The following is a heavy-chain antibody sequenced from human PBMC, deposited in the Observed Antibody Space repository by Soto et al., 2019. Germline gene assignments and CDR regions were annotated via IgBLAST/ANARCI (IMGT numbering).Heavy chain of an antibody. CDR2: ISSSSSYI. CDR1: GFTFSSYS. CDR3: ARERAPTTYYYDSSGYYYDVDY. J-gene: IGHJ4*02. Sequence: GGSLRLSCAASGFTFSSYSMNWVRQAPGKGLEWVSSISSSSSYIYYADSVKGRFTISRDNANNSLYLQMNSLRAEDTAVYYCARERAPTTYYYDSSGYYYDVDYWGQGTLVTVSS. D-gene: IGHD3-22*01. V-gene: IGHV3-21*01.